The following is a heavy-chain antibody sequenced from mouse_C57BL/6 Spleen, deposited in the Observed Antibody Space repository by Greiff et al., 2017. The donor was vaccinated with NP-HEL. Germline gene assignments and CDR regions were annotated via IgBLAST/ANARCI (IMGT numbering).Heavy chain of an antibody. Sequence: EVKLEESGGGLVQPGGSMKLSCVASGFTFSNYWMNWVRQSPEKGLEWVAQIRLKSDNYATHYAESVKGRFTISRDDSKSSVYLQMNNLRAEDTGIYYCTVGSPYFDYWGQGTTLTVSS. CDR1: GFTFSNYW. V-gene: IGHV6-3*01. D-gene: IGHD1-1*01. CDR2: IRLKSDNYAT. J-gene: IGHJ2*01. CDR3: TVGSPYFDY.